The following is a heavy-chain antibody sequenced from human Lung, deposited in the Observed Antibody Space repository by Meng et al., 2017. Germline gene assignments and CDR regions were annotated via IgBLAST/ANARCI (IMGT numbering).Heavy chain of an antibody. CDR1: GGSFSGYY. Sequence: QVTLKWWGAGLLKPSETLSLTCAVDGGSFSGYYWSWIRQPPGKGLEWIGEINHSGSTHYNPSLKSRVTISVDTSKNQFSLKLSSVTAADTAVYYCARPKQANWYFDLWGRGTLVTVSS. CDR3: ARPKQANWYFDL. J-gene: IGHJ2*01. V-gene: IGHV4-34*01. CDR2: INHSGST. D-gene: IGHD1/OR15-1a*01.